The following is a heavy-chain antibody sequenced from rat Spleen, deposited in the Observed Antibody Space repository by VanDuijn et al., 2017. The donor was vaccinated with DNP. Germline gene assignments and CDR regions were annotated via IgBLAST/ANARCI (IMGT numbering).Heavy chain of an antibody. D-gene: IGHD1-7*01. CDR3: SSGGPNMGQGNWFAY. Sequence: EVQLVESGGGPVQPGRSLKLSCVASGFNFNDYWMGWVRQAPGKGLEWIGEINKDSRITKYSPSLKEKLTISRDNAQNTLYLQMNKLRSEDTAMYYCSSGGPNMGQGNWFAYWGQGTLVTVSS. J-gene: IGHJ3*01. CDR2: INKDSRIT. V-gene: IGHV4-2*01. CDR1: GFNFNDYW.